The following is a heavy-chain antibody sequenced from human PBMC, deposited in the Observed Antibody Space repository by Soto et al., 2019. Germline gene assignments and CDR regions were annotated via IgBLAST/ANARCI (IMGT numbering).Heavy chain of an antibody. V-gene: IGHV4-4*02. CDR2: IYNSGST. Sequence: QVQLQESGPGLVKPSGTLSLTCAVSGGSISSSNWWSWVRQPPGKGLEWNGEIYNSGSTNYNPSLKGRVTKAGDKSKNRFPLELSSVTAADPAVYYCARGGGGIEQQLVDYWGQGTLVTVSS. CDR3: ARGGGGIEQQLVDY. D-gene: IGHD6-13*01. CDR1: GGSISSSNW. J-gene: IGHJ4*02.